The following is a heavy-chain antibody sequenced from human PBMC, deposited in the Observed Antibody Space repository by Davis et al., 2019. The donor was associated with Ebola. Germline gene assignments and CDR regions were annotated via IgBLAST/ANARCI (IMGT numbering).Heavy chain of an antibody. CDR1: GYTFTSYA. D-gene: IGHD3-3*01. CDR2: INAGNGNT. Sequence: AASVKVSCKASGYTFTSYAMHWVRQAPGQRLEWMGWINAGNGNTKYSQKFQGRVTITRDTSASTAYMELSSLRSEDTAVYYCARSYVNGIFGVVMRPFDYWGQGTLVTVSS. J-gene: IGHJ4*02. CDR3: ARSYVNGIFGVVMRPFDY. V-gene: IGHV1-3*01.